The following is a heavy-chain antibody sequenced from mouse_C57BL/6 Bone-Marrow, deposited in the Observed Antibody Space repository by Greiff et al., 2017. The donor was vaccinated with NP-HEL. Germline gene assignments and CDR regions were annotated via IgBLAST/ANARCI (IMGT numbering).Heavy chain of an antibody. CDR3: ARQSGSNWYFDV. CDR1: GFTFSSYG. D-gene: IGHD1-1*01. Sequence: EVNVVESGGDLVKPGGSLKLSCAASGFTFSSYGMSWVRQTPDKRLEWVATISSGGSYTYYPDSVKGRFTISRDNAKNTLYLQMSSLKSEDTAMYYCARQSGSNWYFDVWGTGTTVTVSS. J-gene: IGHJ1*03. CDR2: ISSGGSYT. V-gene: IGHV5-6*01.